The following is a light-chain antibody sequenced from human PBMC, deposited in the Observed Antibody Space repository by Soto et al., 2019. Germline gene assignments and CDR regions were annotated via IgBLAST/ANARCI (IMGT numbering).Light chain of an antibody. CDR2: GAS. J-gene: IGKJ4*01. Sequence: EIVLTQSPGTLSLPPGERATLSCRASQSVSSSYLAWYQQKPGQAPRLLIYGASSRATGIPDRFSGSGSGTDFTLTISRLEPEDFAVYYCQQYGSSPIRTFGGGTKVEIK. CDR3: QQYGSSPIRT. CDR1: QSVSSSY. V-gene: IGKV3-20*01.